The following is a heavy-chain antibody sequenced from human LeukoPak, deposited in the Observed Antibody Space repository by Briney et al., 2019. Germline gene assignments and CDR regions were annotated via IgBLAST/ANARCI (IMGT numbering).Heavy chain of an antibody. Sequence: SETLSLTCTVSGGSISSGNYYWSWLRQPAGKGLEWIGRTSTSGSTNYNPSLKSRVTISVDTSKNQFSLKLSSVTAADTAVYYCARQVDPWGQGTLVTVSS. CDR1: GGSISSGNYY. CDR2: TSTSGST. V-gene: IGHV4-61*02. J-gene: IGHJ5*02. CDR3: ARQVDP.